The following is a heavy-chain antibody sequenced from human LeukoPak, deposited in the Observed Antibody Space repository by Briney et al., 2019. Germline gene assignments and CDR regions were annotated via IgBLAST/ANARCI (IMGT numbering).Heavy chain of an antibody. Sequence: GGPLRLSCAASGFTFNSYVMTWVRQAPGKGLEWVSGISGGGGRTYYADSVRGRFTISRDISKNTLYLQINSLRADDTAIYYCARDSGNYYGFDYWGQGTLVTVSS. CDR1: GFTFNSYV. J-gene: IGHJ4*02. CDR3: ARDSGNYYGFDY. V-gene: IGHV3-23*01. D-gene: IGHD1-26*01. CDR2: ISGGGGRT.